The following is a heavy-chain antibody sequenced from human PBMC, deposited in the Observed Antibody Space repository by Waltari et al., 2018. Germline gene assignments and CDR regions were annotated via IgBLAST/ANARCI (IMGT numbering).Heavy chain of an antibody. CDR2: MHSDGRST. D-gene: IGHD6-6*01. J-gene: IGHJ4*02. CDR3: ARDGLGSSHDY. Sequence: EVQLVESGGGLVQPGGSLRLSCAASGFSISGDWMHWVRQAPGKGLVWVSRMHSDGRSTSDADSVRGRFTISRDNAKNTVYLQMNSLRADDTAVYFCARDGLGSSHDYWGQGTLVTVSS. V-gene: IGHV3-74*01. CDR1: GFSISGDW.